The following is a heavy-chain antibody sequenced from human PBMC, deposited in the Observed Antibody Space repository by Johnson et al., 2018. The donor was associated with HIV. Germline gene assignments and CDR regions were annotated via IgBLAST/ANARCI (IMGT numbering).Heavy chain of an antibody. V-gene: IGHV3-53*01. CDR3: VRDGRHSSGICAFDI. CDR1: GFSVSSNY. D-gene: IGHD3-22*01. CDR2: LYSTGNT. Sequence: VQLVESGGGLIQPGGSLRLSCAASGFSVSSNYMNWVRQAPGKGLEWVSLLYSTGNTVYAASVKGRFTVSRDNSKNTVYLQMSSLTAEDTAVYYCVRDGRHSSGICAFDIWGPGTMVAVSS. J-gene: IGHJ3*02.